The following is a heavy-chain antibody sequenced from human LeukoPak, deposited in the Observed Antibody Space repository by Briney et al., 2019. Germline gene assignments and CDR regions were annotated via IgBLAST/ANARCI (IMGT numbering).Heavy chain of an antibody. CDR2: INHSGST. D-gene: IGHD6-13*01. Sequence: SETMSLTSAVYGGSFSGYYWSGIRQPPGKGLEWIGEINHSGSTNYNPSLKRRVTISVDTSKTQFSLKLSSVTAADTAVYYCARGPSGAAAAKTGVDYWGQGTLVTVSS. CDR3: ARGPSGAAAAKTGVDY. V-gene: IGHV4-34*01. CDR1: GGSFSGYY. J-gene: IGHJ4*02.